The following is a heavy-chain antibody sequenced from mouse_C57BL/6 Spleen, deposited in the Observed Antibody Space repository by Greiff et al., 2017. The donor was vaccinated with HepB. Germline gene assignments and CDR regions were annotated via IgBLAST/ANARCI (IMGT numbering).Heavy chain of an antibody. V-gene: IGHV2-2*01. CDR3: ARNPGDYGSSYWYFDV. D-gene: IGHD1-1*01. CDR1: GFSLTSYG. J-gene: IGHJ1*03. CDR2: IWSGGST. Sequence: QVQLQQSGPGLVQPSQSLSITCTVSGFSLTSYGVHWVRQSPGKGLEWLGVIWSGGSTDYNAAFISRLSISKDNSKSQVFFKMNSLQADDTAIYYCARNPGDYGSSYWYFDVWGTGTTVTVSS.